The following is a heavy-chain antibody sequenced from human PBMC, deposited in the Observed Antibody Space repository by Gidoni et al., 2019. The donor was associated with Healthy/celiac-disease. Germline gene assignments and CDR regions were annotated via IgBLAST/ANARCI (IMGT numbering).Heavy chain of an antibody. Sequence: EVQLVESGGGLVQPGRSLRLSCAAPGFTFDDYAMHWVRQAPGKGLEWVSGISWNSGSIGYADSVKGRFTISRDNAKNSLYLQMNSLRAEDTALYYCAKGASTQAAAVHYYYMDVWGKGTTVTVSS. D-gene: IGHD2-2*02. CDR1: GFTFDDYA. CDR3: AKGASTQAAAVHYYYMDV. J-gene: IGHJ6*03. V-gene: IGHV3-9*01. CDR2: ISWNSGSI.